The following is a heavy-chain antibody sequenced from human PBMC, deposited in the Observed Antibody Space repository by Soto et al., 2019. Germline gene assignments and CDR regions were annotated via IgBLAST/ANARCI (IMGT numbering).Heavy chain of an antibody. CDR2: INHSGST. CDR1: GGSFSGYY. J-gene: IGHJ4*02. Sequence: TSETLSLTCAVYGGSFSGYYWSWIRQPPGKGLEWIGEINHSGSTNYNPSLKSRVTISVDTSKNQFSLKLSSVTAADTAVYYCARDYGLRYFDWLPLFDWGQGTLVPVSS. V-gene: IGHV4-34*01. CDR3: ARDYGLRYFDWLPLFD. D-gene: IGHD3-9*01.